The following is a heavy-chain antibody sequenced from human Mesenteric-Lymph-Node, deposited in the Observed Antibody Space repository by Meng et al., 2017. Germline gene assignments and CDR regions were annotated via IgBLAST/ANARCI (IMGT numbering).Heavy chain of an antibody. CDR1: GFTFSTYT. V-gene: IGHV3-30*04. J-gene: IGHJ3*02. CDR3: ARDREWELAFDI. D-gene: IGHD1-26*01. Sequence: GESLKISCAASGFTFSTYTMHWVRQAPGKGLEWVAVISYDGRNKYYADSVKGRFTISRDNSKNTLYVQMNSLRADDTAVYYCARDREWELAFDIWGQGTMVTVSS. CDR2: ISYDGRNK.